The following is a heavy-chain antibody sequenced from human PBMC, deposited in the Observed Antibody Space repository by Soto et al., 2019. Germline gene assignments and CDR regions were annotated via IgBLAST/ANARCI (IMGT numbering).Heavy chain of an antibody. D-gene: IGHD4-17*01. CDR2: IYYSGST. J-gene: IGHJ4*02. CDR3: ASDRYATVTSR. CDR1: GCSISSGDYY. Sequence: PSETLSLTCPVSGCSISSGDYYWSWIRQPPGKGLEWIGYIYYSGSTYYNPSLKSRVTISVDTSKNQFSLKLSSVTAADTAVYYCASDRYATVTSRWGQGTLVTVSS. V-gene: IGHV4-30-4*01.